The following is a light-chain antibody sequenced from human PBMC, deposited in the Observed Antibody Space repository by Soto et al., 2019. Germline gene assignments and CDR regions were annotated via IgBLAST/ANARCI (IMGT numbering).Light chain of an antibody. V-gene: IGKV3-20*01. CDR1: QSVTSSY. J-gene: IGKJ1*01. Sequence: EIVLTQSPGTLSLSPGERATLSCRASQSVTSSYLAWYQQKPGQAPRLLFFGASIRATGIPARFSGSGSGTDSTLTINSLQPEDVAVYYCHQYGSSPGTFGQGTKVDIK. CDR2: GAS. CDR3: HQYGSSPGT.